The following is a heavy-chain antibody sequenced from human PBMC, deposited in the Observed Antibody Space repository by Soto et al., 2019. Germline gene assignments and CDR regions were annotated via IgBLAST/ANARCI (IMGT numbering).Heavy chain of an antibody. CDR1: GFTFSSYA. Sequence: GGSLRLSCAASGFTFSSYAMSWVRHAPGKGLVWVSRISSDGGSTSYADSVKGRFTISRDNAKNTLYLQMYSLRAEDTAVYYCVRTSLVVAAATREDYWGQGTLVTVSS. J-gene: IGHJ4*02. D-gene: IGHD2-15*01. V-gene: IGHV3-74*01. CDR3: VRTSLVVAAATREDY. CDR2: ISSDGGST.